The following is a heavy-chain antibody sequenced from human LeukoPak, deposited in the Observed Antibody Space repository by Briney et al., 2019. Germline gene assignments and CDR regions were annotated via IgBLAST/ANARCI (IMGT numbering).Heavy chain of an antibody. Sequence: PGGSLRLSSAASGFTFSSYWMSWVRQAPGKGLEWVANIKQDGSEKYYVDSVKGRFTISRDNAKNSLYLQMNSLRAEDTAVYYCARDLLEPYFDYWGQGTLVTVSS. CDR3: ARDLLEPYFDY. CDR2: IKQDGSEK. D-gene: IGHD1-1*01. J-gene: IGHJ4*02. V-gene: IGHV3-7*01. CDR1: GFTFSSYW.